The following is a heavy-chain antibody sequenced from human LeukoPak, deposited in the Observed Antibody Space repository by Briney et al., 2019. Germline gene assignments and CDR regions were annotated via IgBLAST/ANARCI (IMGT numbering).Heavy chain of an antibody. CDR2: IYYSGTT. CDR1: GASISSGDDY. V-gene: IGHV4-30-4*01. CDR3: ARYSSSSGAFDY. J-gene: IGHJ4*02. D-gene: IGHD6-6*01. Sequence: SQTLSLTCTVSGASISSGDDYWSWIRQPPGKGLEWIGYIYYSGTTYYNPSLKSRVPISVDTSKNQFSLKVSSVTAADTAVYYCARYSSSSGAFDYWGQGTLVTVSS.